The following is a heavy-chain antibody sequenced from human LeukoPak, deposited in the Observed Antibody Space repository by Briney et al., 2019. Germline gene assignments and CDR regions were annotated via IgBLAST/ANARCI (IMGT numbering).Heavy chain of an antibody. CDR3: ARHEEEDGRNAETFWF. J-gene: IGHJ4*02. Sequence: SETLSLTCTVSGASIGGGNYYWGWVRQPPGMGLEWIGSIFYSGRTYYNPSPSLKRRVTISVDSSKNQFSLRLTSVTAADTAVYYCARHEEEDGRNAETFWFWGQGTLVTV. D-gene: IGHD3-3*01. CDR1: GASIGGGNYY. CDR2: IFYSGRT. V-gene: IGHV4-39*01.